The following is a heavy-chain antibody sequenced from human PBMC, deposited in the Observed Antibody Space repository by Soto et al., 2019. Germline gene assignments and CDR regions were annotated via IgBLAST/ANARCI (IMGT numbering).Heavy chain of an antibody. CDR3: ARHVAGNSDY. J-gene: IGHJ4*02. Sequence: EVQLVESGGGLVQPGGSLRLSCAASGFTFSSYWMHWVRQAPGKGLVWVSRINSDGSSTSYADSVKGRFTISRDNAKKAMCLRTNGLRAEVTAVYYCARHVAGNSDYWGKGTLVTVSS. CDR2: INSDGSST. D-gene: IGHD6-13*01. V-gene: IGHV3-74*01. CDR1: GFTFSSYW.